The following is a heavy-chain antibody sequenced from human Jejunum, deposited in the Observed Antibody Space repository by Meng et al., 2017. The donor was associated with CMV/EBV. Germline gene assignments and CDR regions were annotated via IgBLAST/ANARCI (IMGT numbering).Heavy chain of an antibody. CDR2: ISSSGTPV. V-gene: IGHV3-48*03. D-gene: IGHD3-10*01. Sequence: FSTYEMNWVRQAPGKGLEWVSYISSSGTPVYYADSVTGRFTISRDNAKNSLYLQMNSLRAEDTAVYYCARDRFFGDDGSGAYFHDYWGQGTLVTVSS. CDR1: FSTYE. CDR3: ARDRFFGDDGSGAYFHDY. J-gene: IGHJ4*02.